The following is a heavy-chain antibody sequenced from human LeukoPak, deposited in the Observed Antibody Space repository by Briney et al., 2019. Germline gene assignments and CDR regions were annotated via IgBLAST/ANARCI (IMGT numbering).Heavy chain of an antibody. D-gene: IGHD6-19*01. CDR2: INPNSGGT. J-gene: IGHJ3*02. Sequence: ASVKVSCKASGYTFTDYYIHWVRQAPGQGLEWMGWINPNSGGTNYAQKFQGRVTMTRDTSISTAYMELSRLRSDDTAVYYCARASSGWHQGDAFDIWGQGTMVTVSS. CDR1: GYTFTDYY. V-gene: IGHV1-2*02. CDR3: ARASSGWHQGDAFDI.